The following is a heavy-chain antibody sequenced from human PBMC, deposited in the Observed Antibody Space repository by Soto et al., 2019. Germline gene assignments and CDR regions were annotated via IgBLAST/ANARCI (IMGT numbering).Heavy chain of an antibody. Sequence: SGPTLVNPTQTLTLTCTFSGFSLSTSGMRVIWIRQPPGKALEWLARIDWDDDKFYSTSLKTSLTISKDTSNTQVVLTMTNQDPLHQATYSSARASYDILTGISKAFDIWGQGKMVPV. CDR1: GFSLSTSGMR. J-gene: IGHJ3*02. D-gene: IGHD3-9*01. V-gene: IGHV2-70*04. CDR3: ARASYDILTGISKAFDI. CDR2: IDWDDDK.